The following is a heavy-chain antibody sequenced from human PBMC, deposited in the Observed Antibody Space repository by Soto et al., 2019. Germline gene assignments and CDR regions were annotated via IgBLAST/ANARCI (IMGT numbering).Heavy chain of an antibody. CDR1: GDSVSSNSAA. V-gene: IGHV6-1*01. CDR3: ARDISSYDYVWGSYGLYFDY. J-gene: IGHJ4*02. D-gene: IGHD3-16*01. CDR2: TYYRSKWYN. Sequence: SQTLSLTCAISGDSVSSNSAAWNWIRQSPSRGLEWLGRTYYRSKWYNDYAVSVKSRITINPDTSKNQFSLQLNSVTPEDTAVYYCARDISSYDYVWGSYGLYFDYWGQGTLVTVSS.